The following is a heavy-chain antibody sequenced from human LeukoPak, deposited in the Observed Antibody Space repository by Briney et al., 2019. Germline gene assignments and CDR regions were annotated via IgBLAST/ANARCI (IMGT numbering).Heavy chain of an antibody. V-gene: IGHV4-59*01. Sequence: SETLSLTCTVSGGSISSYYWSWIRQPPGKGLEWIGYIYYSGSTNYNPSLKSRVTISVDTSKNQFSLKLSSVTAADTAVYYCVRDGYYYDSSGYPAYDAFDIWGQGTMVTVSS. CDR1: GGSISSYY. CDR3: VRDGYYYDSSGYPAYDAFDI. CDR2: IYYSGST. D-gene: IGHD3-22*01. J-gene: IGHJ3*02.